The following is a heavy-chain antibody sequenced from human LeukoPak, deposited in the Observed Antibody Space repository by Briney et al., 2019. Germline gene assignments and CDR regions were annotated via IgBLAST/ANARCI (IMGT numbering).Heavy chain of an antibody. V-gene: IGHV3-30*02. D-gene: IGHD4-17*01. J-gene: IGHJ4*02. CDR1: GFTFSSYG. CDR3: ARARASTVTTFPFDY. Sequence: GGSLRLSCAASGFTFSSYGMHWVRQAPGKGLEWVAFIRYDGSIKYYADSVKGRFTISRDNAKNSLYLQMNTLRAEDTAVYYCARARASTVTTFPFDYWGQGTLVTVSS. CDR2: IRYDGSIK.